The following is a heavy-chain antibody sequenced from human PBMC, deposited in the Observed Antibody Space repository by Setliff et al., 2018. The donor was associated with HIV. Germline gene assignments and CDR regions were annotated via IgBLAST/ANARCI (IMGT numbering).Heavy chain of an antibody. CDR2: ILSTGERT. V-gene: IGHV3-23*01. Sequence: PGGSLRLSCAASGFTFSNYAMSWVRQAPGEGLEWVSAILSTGERTFYADSVKGRFTISRDNSKNTLYLQMSTLRPEDTAVYYCVKELAASGLGYFDSWGRGILVTVSS. CDR1: GFTFSNYA. CDR3: VKELAASGLGYFDS. D-gene: IGHD3-22*01. J-gene: IGHJ4*02.